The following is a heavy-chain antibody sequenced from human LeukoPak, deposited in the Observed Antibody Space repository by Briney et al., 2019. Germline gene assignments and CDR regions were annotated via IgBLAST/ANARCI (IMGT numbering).Heavy chain of an antibody. J-gene: IGHJ4*02. CDR1: GFTFSNYS. CDR3: ARGRPLLYYYDCSGYVCDY. Sequence: PGGSLRLSCAASGFTFSNYSMNWVRQAPGKGLEWVSSISSSSSYIYYADSVKGRFTISRDNAENSLYLQMNSLRAADTAVYYCARGRPLLYYYDCSGYVCDYWGQGTLVTVSS. D-gene: IGHD3-22*01. V-gene: IGHV3-21*01. CDR2: ISSSSSYI.